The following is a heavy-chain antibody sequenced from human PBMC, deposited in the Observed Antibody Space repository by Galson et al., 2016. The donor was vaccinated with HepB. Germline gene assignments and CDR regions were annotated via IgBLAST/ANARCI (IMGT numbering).Heavy chain of an antibody. V-gene: IGHV3-23*01. CDR1: GFVFSRYA. J-gene: IGHJ6*02. CDR3: AKRGAAADTLPYYYALDF. Sequence: SLRLSCAASGFVFSRYAMTWVRQAPGKGLEWVAAIRDSGGVTYYADSVQGRFTISRDNHKNTLYLQMNSLRAEDTAVYYCAKRGAAADTLPYYYALDFWGQGTTVTVSS. D-gene: IGHD6-13*01. CDR2: IRDSGGVT.